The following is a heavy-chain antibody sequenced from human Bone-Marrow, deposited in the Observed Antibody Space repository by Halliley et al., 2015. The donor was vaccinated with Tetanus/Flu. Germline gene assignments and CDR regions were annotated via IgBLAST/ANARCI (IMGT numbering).Heavy chain of an antibody. CDR1: GFNFANFA. Sequence: SLRLSCAASGFNFANFAMSWVRQATGKGLEWVSTIFSTSGPTYYASSVRGRFTISRDNSKNTLYLQMNSLRAEDTALYYCTKLSPGAQKDRFDPWGQGALVSVSP. V-gene: IGHV3-23*01. CDR3: TKLSPGAQKDRFDP. J-gene: IGHJ5*02. CDR2: IFSTSGPT.